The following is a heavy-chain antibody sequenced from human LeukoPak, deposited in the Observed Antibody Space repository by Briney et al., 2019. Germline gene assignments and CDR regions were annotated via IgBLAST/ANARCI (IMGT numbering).Heavy chain of an antibody. Sequence: SETLSLTCTVSGGSISSSSYYWGWIRQPPGKGLEWIGSIYYSGSTYYNPSLKSRVTISVDTSKNQFSLKLSSVTAADTAVYYCARQGIVDTIPTPGDYWGQGTLVTVSS. CDR3: ARQGIVDTIPTPGDY. CDR2: IYYSGST. V-gene: IGHV4-39*01. J-gene: IGHJ4*02. CDR1: GGSISSSSYY. D-gene: IGHD5-12*01.